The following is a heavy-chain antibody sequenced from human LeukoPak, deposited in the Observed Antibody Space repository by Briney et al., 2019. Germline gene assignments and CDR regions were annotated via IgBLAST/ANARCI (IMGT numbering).Heavy chain of an antibody. V-gene: IGHV4-39*07. D-gene: IGHD3-9*01. CDR3: ARASHYDILTGYTYYFDY. Sequence: PSKTLSLTCTVSGGSISSSSYYWGWIRQPPGKGLEWIGSIYYSGSTYYNPSLKSRVTISVDTSKNQFSLKLSSVTAADTAVYYCARASHYDILTGYTYYFDYWGQGTLVTVSS. CDR1: GGSISSSSYY. J-gene: IGHJ4*02. CDR2: IYYSGST.